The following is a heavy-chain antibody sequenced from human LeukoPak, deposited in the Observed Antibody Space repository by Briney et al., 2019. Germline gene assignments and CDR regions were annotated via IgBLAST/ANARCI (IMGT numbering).Heavy chain of an antibody. J-gene: IGHJ4*02. CDR1: GGSFSGYY. V-gene: IGHV4-34*01. CDR2: INHSGST. Sequence: PSETLSLTCAVYGGSFSGYYWSWIRQPPGKGLEGIGEINHSGSTNYNPSLKSRVTISVDTSKNQFSLKLSSVTAADTAVYYCARGRRGYSYGYSRLFDYWGQGTLVTVSS. D-gene: IGHD5-18*01. CDR3: ARGRRGYSYGYSRLFDY.